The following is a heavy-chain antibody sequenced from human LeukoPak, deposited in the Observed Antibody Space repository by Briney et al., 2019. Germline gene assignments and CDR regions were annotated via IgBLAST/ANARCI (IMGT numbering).Heavy chain of an antibody. V-gene: IGHV3-53*01. CDR3: ARGAPCGGDCSSWFDP. CDR1: GFTVSGNY. D-gene: IGHD2-21*02. CDR2: LYTSGST. Sequence: GGSLRLSCATSGFTVSGNYMSWVRQAPGKGLEWVSVLYTSGSTYYADSVKGRFTISRDNAKNSLYLQMNSLGAEDTAVYYCARGAPCGGDCSSWFDPWGQGTLVTVSS. J-gene: IGHJ5*02.